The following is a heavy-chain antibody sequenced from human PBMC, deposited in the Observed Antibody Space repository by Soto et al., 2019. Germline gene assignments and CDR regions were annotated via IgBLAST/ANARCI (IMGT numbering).Heavy chain of an antibody. CDR2: IFSNDEK. V-gene: IGHV2-26*01. D-gene: IGHD3-22*01. J-gene: IGHJ4*02. CDR1: GFSLSNARMG. Sequence: QVTLKESGPVLVKPTETLTLTCTVSGFSLSNARMGVSWIRQPPGKALEWLAHIFSNDEKSYSTSLKSRLTISKHTSKSQVVLTMTNMDPVDTATYYCARIYDSSGYYYDPFDYWGQGTLVTVSS. CDR3: ARIYDSSGYYYDPFDY.